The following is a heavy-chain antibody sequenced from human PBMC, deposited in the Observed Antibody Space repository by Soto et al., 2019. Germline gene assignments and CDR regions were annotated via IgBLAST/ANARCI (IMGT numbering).Heavy chain of an antibody. Sequence: QVQLQESGPGLVKPSGTLSLTCAVSGGSISSTDWWSWVRQPPGKGLEWIGEIYHGGSTNYNPSLNRRVTISVDRSKNQFSLKLTSVTASDTAVYYCASSKPGVSYYFDYWVQGTLVTVSS. CDR3: ASSKPGVSYYFDY. D-gene: IGHD1-26*01. CDR1: GGSISSTDW. V-gene: IGHV4-4*02. CDR2: IYHGGST. J-gene: IGHJ4*02.